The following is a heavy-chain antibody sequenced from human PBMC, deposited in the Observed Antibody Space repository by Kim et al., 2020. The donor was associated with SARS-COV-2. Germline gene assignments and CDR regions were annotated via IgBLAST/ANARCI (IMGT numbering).Heavy chain of an antibody. Sequence: ASVKVSCKASGYTFTGYYMHWVRQAPGQGLEWMGWINPKSGGTNYAQKFQGRVTMTRDTSISTAYMELSRLRSDDTAVYYCASNLAAAGYNWLDPWGQGTLVTVSS. D-gene: IGHD6-13*01. CDR1: GYTFTGYY. J-gene: IGHJ5*02. V-gene: IGHV1-2*02. CDR2: INPKSGGT. CDR3: ASNLAAAGYNWLDP.